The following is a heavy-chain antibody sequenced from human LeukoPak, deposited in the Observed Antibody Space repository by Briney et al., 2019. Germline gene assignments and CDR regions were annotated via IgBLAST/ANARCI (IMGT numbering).Heavy chain of an antibody. J-gene: IGHJ4*02. Sequence: GGSLRLSCAASGFTFSSYWMHWVRQAPGRGLVWVSRINSDGSSTSYADSVKGRFTISRDNAKNTLYLQMNSLRAEDTSVYYCARDRNTGSSYENLFEYWGQGSLVTVSS. CDR1: GFTFSSYW. D-gene: IGHD1-26*01. CDR2: INSDGSST. V-gene: IGHV3-74*01. CDR3: ARDRNTGSSYENLFEY.